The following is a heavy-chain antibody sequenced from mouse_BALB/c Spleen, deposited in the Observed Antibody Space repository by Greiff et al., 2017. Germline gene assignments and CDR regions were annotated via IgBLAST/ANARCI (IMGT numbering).Heavy chain of an antibody. V-gene: IGHV1-5*01. D-gene: IGHD1-1*01. Sequence: VQLQQSGTVLARPGASVKMSCKASGYTFTSYWMHWVKQRPGQGLEWIGAIYPGNSDTSYNQKFKGKAKLTAVTSTSTAYMELSSLTNEDSAVYYCTRSGIYVYAMDYWGQGTSVTVSS. J-gene: IGHJ4*01. CDR2: IYPGNSDT. CDR1: GYTFTSYW. CDR3: TRSGIYVYAMDY.